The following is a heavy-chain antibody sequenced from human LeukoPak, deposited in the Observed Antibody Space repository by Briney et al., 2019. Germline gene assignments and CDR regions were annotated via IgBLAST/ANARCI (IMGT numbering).Heavy chain of an antibody. D-gene: IGHD3-10*01. CDR2: ISSDGGNQ. CDR3: ARAQRTIGELFSLDY. CDR1: GFTFSSYA. V-gene: IGHV3-30*04. Sequence: PGGSLRLSCAPSGFTFSSYAMHWVRQAPGKGLEWVAVISSDGGNQYYADSVKGRFTISRDNSKNTLYLQMNSLRAEDTGLYYCARAQRTIGELFSLDYWGQGTLVTVSS. J-gene: IGHJ4*02.